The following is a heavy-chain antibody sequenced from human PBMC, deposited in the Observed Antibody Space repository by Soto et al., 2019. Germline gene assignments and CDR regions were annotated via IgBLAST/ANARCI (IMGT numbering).Heavy chain of an antibody. D-gene: IGHD3-9*01. CDR2: ISGGGGGT. J-gene: IGHJ4*02. Sequence: GGSLRLSCAASGFTFNSYAMNWVRQAPGKGLEWVSSISGGGGGTYYADSVKGRLTISRDNSKNTLYLQMNSLRAEDTALYYCAKGSHYDILTAYHAFDYWGPGTLVTVS. CDR3: AKGSHYDILTAYHAFDY. V-gene: IGHV3-23*01. CDR1: GFTFNSYA.